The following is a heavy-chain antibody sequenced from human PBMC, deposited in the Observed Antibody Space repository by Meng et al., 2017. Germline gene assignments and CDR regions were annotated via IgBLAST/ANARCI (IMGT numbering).Heavy chain of an antibody. Sequence: EVQLWDAGGALVPPGGSRRLSCAASGFTFSSYWRHWVRQAPGKGLGWVSRINSDGSSTSYADSVKGRFTISRHNAKNTLYLQMNSLRAEDTAVYYCARVVYSSGWSFDYWGQGTLVTVSS. CDR2: INSDGSST. CDR1: GFTFSSYW. V-gene: IGHV3-74*01. D-gene: IGHD6-19*01. CDR3: ARVVYSSGWSFDY. J-gene: IGHJ4*02.